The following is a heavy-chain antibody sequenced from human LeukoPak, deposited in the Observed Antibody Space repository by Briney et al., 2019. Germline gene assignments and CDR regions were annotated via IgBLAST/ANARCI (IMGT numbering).Heavy chain of an antibody. D-gene: IGHD3-10*01. CDR2: IYYSGST. CDR1: GGSISSYY. J-gene: IGHJ6*02. V-gene: IGHV4-59*01. CDR3: ARVRFHYYYYGMDV. Sequence: SETLSLTCTVSGGSISSYYWSWIRQPPGKGLEWIGYIYYSGSTNYNPSLKSRVTISVDTSKNQFSLKLSSVTAADTAVYYCARVRFHYYYYGMDVWGQGTTVTVSS.